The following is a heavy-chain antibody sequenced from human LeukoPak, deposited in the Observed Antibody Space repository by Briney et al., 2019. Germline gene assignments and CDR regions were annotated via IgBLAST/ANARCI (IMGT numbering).Heavy chain of an antibody. CDR2: ISYNSGSL. J-gene: IGHJ4*02. CDR3: AKVGAVSLES. V-gene: IGHV3-9*01. CDR1: GFTFGDHA. Sequence: PGGSLRLSCAASGFTFGDHAMHWVRQTPGKGLEWVAGISYNSGSLGYADSVKGRFTISRDNGKQSLFLQMNSLRPEDRAVYFCAKVGAVSLESWGQGTLVTVSS. D-gene: IGHD6-19*01.